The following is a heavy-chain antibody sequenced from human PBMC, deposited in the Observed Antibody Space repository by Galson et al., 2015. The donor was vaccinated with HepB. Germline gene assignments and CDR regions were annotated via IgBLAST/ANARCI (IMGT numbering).Heavy chain of an antibody. Sequence: SVKVSCKASGYTFTSYGISWVRQAPGQGLEWMGWISPYNGNTNYAQKLQGRVTMTTDTSTSTAYMELRSLRSDDTAVYYCARGGVDAALVRVPYNWFDPWGQGALVTVSS. J-gene: IGHJ5*02. CDR1: GYTFTSYG. CDR3: ARGGVDAALVRVPYNWFDP. CDR2: ISPYNGNT. V-gene: IGHV1-18*04. D-gene: IGHD5-18*01.